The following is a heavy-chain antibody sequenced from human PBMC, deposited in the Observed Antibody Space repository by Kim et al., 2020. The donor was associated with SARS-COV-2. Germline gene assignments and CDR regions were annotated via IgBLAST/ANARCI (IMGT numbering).Heavy chain of an antibody. V-gene: IGHV5-10-1*01. Sequence: GESLKISCKGSGYSFTSYWISWVRQMPGKGLEWMGRIDPSDSYTNYSPSFQGHVTISADKSISTAYLQWSSLKASDTAMYYCARLYGGHYYYYGMDVWGQGPTVTVSS. CDR1: GYSFTSYW. J-gene: IGHJ6*02. CDR2: IDPSDSYT. D-gene: IGHD4-17*01. CDR3: ARLYGGHYYYYGMDV.